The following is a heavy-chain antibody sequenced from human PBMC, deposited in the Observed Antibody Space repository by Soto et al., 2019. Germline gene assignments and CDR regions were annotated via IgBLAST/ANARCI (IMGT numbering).Heavy chain of an antibody. D-gene: IGHD1-7*01. CDR3: ARDEEGTTYFRV. V-gene: IGHV1-18*01. CDR2: ISGYNGHT. J-gene: IGHJ6*02. Sequence: ASVKVSCKASGYTFTSYGISWVRQAPGQGLEWMGRISGYNGHTSYAQKFQGRISMTTDTSTTTVYMELRSLRSDDTAVYYCARDEEGTTYFRVWGQGTTVTVSS. CDR1: GYTFTSYG.